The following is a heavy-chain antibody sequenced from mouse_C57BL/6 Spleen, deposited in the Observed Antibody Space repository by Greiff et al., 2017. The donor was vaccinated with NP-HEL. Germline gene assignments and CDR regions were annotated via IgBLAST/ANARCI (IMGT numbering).Heavy chain of an antibody. V-gene: IGHV1-52*01. CDR2: IDPSDSET. D-gene: IGHD1-1*01. CDR3: ARSITTVVAGAMDY. CDR1: GYTFTSYW. J-gene: IGHJ4*01. Sequence: VQLQQPGAELVRPGSSVKLSCKASGYTFTSYWMHWVKQRPIQGLEWIGNIDPSDSETHYNQKFKDKATLTVDKSSSTAYMQLSSLTSEDSAVYYCARSITTVVAGAMDYWGQGTSVTVSS.